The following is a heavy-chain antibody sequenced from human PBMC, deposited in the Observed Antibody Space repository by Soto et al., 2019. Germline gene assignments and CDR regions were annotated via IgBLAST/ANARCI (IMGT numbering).Heavy chain of an antibody. CDR1: GFTFSSYA. D-gene: IGHD6-25*01. V-gene: IGHV3-23*01. J-gene: IGHJ5*02. CDR3: ATDSWLEVGGSNWLDP. Sequence: GSLRLSCAASGFTFSSYAMSWVRQAPGKGLEWVSAISGSGGSTYYADSVKGRFTISRDNSKNTLYLQMNSLRAEDTAVYYCATDSWLEVGGSNWLDPWGQGTLVTVYS. CDR2: ISGSGGST.